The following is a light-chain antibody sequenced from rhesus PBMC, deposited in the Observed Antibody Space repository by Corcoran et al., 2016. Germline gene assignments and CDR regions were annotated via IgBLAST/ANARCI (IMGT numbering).Light chain of an antibody. CDR1: QGISSY. J-gene: IGKJ4*01. CDR3: LQYSSSPLT. CDR2: DAS. Sequence: DIQMTQSPSSLSASVGDTVTITCRASQGISSYLNWFQQQPGKAPKLLIYDASSLESGVPSMFSGSGSGTDFTRTISSLQPEDFATYYCLQYSSSPLTFGGGTKVELK. V-gene: IGKV1-28*02.